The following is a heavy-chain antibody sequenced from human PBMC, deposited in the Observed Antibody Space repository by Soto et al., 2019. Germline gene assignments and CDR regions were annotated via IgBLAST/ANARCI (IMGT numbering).Heavy chain of an antibody. J-gene: IGHJ3*02. CDR2: TYYRSKWYN. V-gene: IGHV6-1*01. CDR3: ARTRGQLVTDSFDI. Sequence: PSQTLSLPCAISGDSVSSNSAAWNWIRQSPSRGLEWLGMTYYRSKWYNDYAVSVKSRITINADKSKNQISLQLNSVTPDETAVYYCARTRGQLVTDSFDIWGQGTVVTVSS. D-gene: IGHD6-13*01. CDR1: GDSVSSNSAA.